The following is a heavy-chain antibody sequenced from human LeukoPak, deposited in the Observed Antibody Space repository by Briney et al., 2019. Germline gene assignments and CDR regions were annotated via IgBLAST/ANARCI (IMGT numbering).Heavy chain of an antibody. CDR2: INPSGCST. Sequence: AASVTVSCKASGYTFTSYYIHWVRQAPGQGLEWMGIINPSGCSTSYGQKFQDRVTVTRDMSTTTVYMELSSLRSEDTAVYYCARDNSPIPETFVYRDPYDFYFDYWGQGTLVTVSS. CDR3: ARDNSPIPETFVYRDPYDFYFDY. V-gene: IGHV1-46*01. CDR1: GYTFTSYY. D-gene: IGHD4-23*01. J-gene: IGHJ4*02.